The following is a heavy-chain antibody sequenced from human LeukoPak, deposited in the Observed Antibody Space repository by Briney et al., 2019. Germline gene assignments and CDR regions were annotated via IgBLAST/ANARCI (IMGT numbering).Heavy chain of an antibody. V-gene: IGHV5-51*01. CDR2: IYPGDSDT. CDR1: GYSFTSYW. D-gene: IGHD3-10*01. Sequence: PGESLKISCKGSGYSFTSYWIGWARQMPGKGLEWMGIIYPGDSDTRYSPSFQGQVTISADKSISTAYLQWSSLKASDTAMYYCARQDAHYYGSGSYASTWGQGTLVTVSS. J-gene: IGHJ5*02. CDR3: ARQDAHYYGSGSYAST.